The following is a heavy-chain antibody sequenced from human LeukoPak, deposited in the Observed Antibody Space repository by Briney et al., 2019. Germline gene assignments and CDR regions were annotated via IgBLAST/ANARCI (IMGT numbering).Heavy chain of an antibody. D-gene: IGHD6-19*01. J-gene: IGHJ4*02. Sequence: ASVKVSCKASGYTFTGYYMHWVRQAPGQGLEWMGWISGYNGNTNYAQKLQGRVTMTTDTSTSTAYMELRSLRSDDTAVYYCARDLKRGYSSGRYSWGTGSSNNYWGQGTLVTVSS. CDR3: ARDLKRGYSSGRYSWGTGSSNNY. V-gene: IGHV1-18*04. CDR2: ISGYNGNT. CDR1: GYTFTGYY.